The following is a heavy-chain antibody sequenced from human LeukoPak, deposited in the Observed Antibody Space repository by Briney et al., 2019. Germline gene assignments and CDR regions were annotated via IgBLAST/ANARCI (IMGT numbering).Heavy chain of an antibody. CDR3: ARLDYYYYYMDV. V-gene: IGHV3-66*04. Sequence: GGSLRLSCAASGFTVSSNYMTWVRQAPGKGLEWVSGIYSGGSTYYADSVKGRFTISRDNSKNTLYLQMNSLRAEDTAVYYCARLDYYYYYMDVWGKGTTVTVSS. CDR1: GFTVSSNY. J-gene: IGHJ6*03. CDR2: IYSGGST.